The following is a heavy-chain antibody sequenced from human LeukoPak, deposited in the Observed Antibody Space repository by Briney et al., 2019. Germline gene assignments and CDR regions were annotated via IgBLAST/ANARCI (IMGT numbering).Heavy chain of an antibody. J-gene: IGHJ4*02. Sequence: ASVKVSCKASGYTFTCYGISWVRQAPGQGLEWMGWISAYNGNTNYAQKLQGRVTMTTDTSTSTAYMELRSLRSDDTAVYYCARDNSVGYSSGRLPYWGQGTLVTVSS. CDR3: ARDNSVGYSSGRLPY. CDR2: ISAYNGNT. V-gene: IGHV1-18*01. CDR1: GYTFTCYG. D-gene: IGHD6-19*01.